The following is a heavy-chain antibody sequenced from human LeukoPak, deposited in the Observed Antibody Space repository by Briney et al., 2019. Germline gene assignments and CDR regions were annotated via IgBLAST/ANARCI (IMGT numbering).Heavy chain of an antibody. CDR1: GFAFSSYA. Sequence: GGSLRLSCAASGFAFSSYAMHWVRQAPGKGLEWVAVISYDGSNKYYADSVKGRFTISRDNSKNTLYLQMNSLRAEDTAVYYCAREPHYYGSGSSYYFDYWGQGTLVTVSS. J-gene: IGHJ4*02. CDR2: ISYDGSNK. V-gene: IGHV3-30-3*01. CDR3: AREPHYYGSGSSYYFDY. D-gene: IGHD3-10*01.